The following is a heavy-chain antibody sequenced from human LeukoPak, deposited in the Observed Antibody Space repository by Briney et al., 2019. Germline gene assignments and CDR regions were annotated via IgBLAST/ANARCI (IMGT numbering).Heavy chain of an antibody. D-gene: IGHD3-10*01. CDR3: AREGRVTMVQGGGIN. Sequence: PGGSLRLSCAASGFTFSSYSMNWVRQAPGKGLEWVSSISSSSSYIYYADSVKGRFTISRDNAKNSLYLQMNSLRAEDTTVYYCAREGRVTMVQGGGINWGQGTLVTVSS. CDR2: ISSSSSYI. CDR1: GFTFSSYS. J-gene: IGHJ4*02. V-gene: IGHV3-21*01.